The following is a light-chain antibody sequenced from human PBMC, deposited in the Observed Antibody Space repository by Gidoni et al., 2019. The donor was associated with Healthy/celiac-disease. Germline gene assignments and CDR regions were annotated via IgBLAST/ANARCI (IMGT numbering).Light chain of an antibody. V-gene: IGKV3-20*01. Sequence: EIVLTQSPGTLSLSPGERATLSCRASQSVSSSYLACYQQKPGQAPRLLIYGASSRATGIPDRFSGSGSGTDFTITISRREPEDFAVYYCQQYGSSPYTFGQGTKLEIK. J-gene: IGKJ2*01. CDR3: QQYGSSPYT. CDR2: GAS. CDR1: QSVSSSY.